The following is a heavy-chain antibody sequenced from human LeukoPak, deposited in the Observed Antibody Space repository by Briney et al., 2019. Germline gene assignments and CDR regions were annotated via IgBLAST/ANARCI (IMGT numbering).Heavy chain of an antibody. Sequence: SVKVSCKASGGTFRSYAISWVRQAPGQGLEWMGGIIPIFGTANYAQKFQGRVTITADESTSTAYMELSSLRSEDTAVYYCASDSGSYGGAFDIWGQGTMVTVSS. CDR1: GGTFRSYA. CDR3: ASDSGSYGGAFDI. CDR2: IIPIFGTA. J-gene: IGHJ3*02. D-gene: IGHD1-26*01. V-gene: IGHV1-69*13.